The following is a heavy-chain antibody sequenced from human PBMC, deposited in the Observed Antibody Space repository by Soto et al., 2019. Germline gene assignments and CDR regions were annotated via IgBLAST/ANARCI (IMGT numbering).Heavy chain of an antibody. CDR1: GYSISSGYY. CDR2: IYHSGST. V-gene: IGHV4-38-2*01. CDR3: ARVGEGYYGSGSYYNFDYGMDV. J-gene: IGHJ6*02. D-gene: IGHD3-10*01. Sequence: PSETLSLTCAVSGYSISSGYYWGWIRQPPGKGLEWIGSIYHSGSTYYNPSLKSRVTISVDTSKNQFSLKLSSVTAADTAVYYCARVGEGYYGSGSYYNFDYGMDVWGRGTTVTVSS.